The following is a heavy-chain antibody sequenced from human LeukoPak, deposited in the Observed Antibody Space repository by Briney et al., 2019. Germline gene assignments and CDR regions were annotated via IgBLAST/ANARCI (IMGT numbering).Heavy chain of an antibody. Sequence: PGRSLRLSCAASEFTFDDYAMHWVRQAPGKGLEWVSGISWNSGSIGYADSVKGRFTISRDNAKNSLYLQMNSLRAEDTALYYCAKEYCSSTSCYKEVFDYWGQGTLVTVSS. CDR1: EFTFDDYA. CDR2: ISWNSGSI. D-gene: IGHD2-2*02. CDR3: AKEYCSSTSCYKEVFDY. J-gene: IGHJ4*02. V-gene: IGHV3-9*01.